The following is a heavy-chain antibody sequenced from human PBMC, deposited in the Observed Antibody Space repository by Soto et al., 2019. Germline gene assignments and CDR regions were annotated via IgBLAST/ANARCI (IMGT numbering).Heavy chain of an antibody. J-gene: IGHJ3*02. V-gene: IGHV1-69*15. Sequence: QVQLVQSGAEVKKPGSSVKVSCKASGGTFSNYAFSWVRQAPGQGLDWMGTIIPIFGTSNFAQKFQGRVTMTAXEXTXTXXMELSSLRSDDTAIYYCARELPPGPGTFQEDAFDIWGQGTTVTVSS. CDR1: GGTFSNYA. CDR2: IIPIFGTS. CDR3: ARELPPGPGTFQEDAFDI. D-gene: IGHD2-2*01.